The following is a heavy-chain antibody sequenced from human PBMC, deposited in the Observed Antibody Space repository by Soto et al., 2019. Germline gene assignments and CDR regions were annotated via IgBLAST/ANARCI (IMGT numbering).Heavy chain of an antibody. D-gene: IGHD4-17*01. CDR3: ARGVTTVTTIDY. J-gene: IGHJ4*02. Sequence: QLQLQESGSGLVKPSQTLSLACAVSGGSISSGGYSWSWIRQPPGKGLEWIGYIYHSGSTYYNPSHKMRVTISVARSKNQSSLKLSSGTAADTAVYYCARGVTTVTTIDYWGQGTLVTVSS. CDR1: GGSISSGGYS. V-gene: IGHV4-30-2*01. CDR2: IYHSGST.